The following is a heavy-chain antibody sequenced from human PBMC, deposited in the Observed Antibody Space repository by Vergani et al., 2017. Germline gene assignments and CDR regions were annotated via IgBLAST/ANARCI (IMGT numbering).Heavy chain of an antibody. CDR2: IYYSGST. Sequence: QVQLQESGPGLVKPSETLSLTCTVSGGSISSYYWSWIRQHPGKGLEWIGYIYYSGSTNYNPSLKSRVTISVDTSKNQFSLKLSSVTAADTAVYYCARGGRGYYGSGSYYPPDYWGQGTLVTVSS. D-gene: IGHD3-10*01. V-gene: IGHV4-59*01. J-gene: IGHJ4*02. CDR3: ARGGRGYYGSGSYYPPDY. CDR1: GGSISSYY.